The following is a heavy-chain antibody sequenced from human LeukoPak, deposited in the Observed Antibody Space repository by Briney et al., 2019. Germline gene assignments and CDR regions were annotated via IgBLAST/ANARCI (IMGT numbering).Heavy chain of an antibody. D-gene: IGHD3-22*01. CDR3: ARGGGTWYYDSSGYYFDS. CDR1: GGSISSYY. J-gene: IGHJ4*02. V-gene: IGHV4-59*08. CDR2: IYYSGST. Sequence: KSSETLSLTCTVSGGSISSYYWSWIRQPPGKGLEWIGYIYYSGSTNYNPSLKSRVTIPVDTSKNQFSLKLTSVTAADTAVYYCARGGGTWYYDSSGYYFDSWGQGTLVTVSS.